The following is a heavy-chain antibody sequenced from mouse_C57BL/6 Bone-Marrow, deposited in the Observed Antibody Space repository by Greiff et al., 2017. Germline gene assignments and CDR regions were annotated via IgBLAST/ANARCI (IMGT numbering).Heavy chain of an antibody. CDR1: GYTFTNYW. Sequence: QVQLKESGAELVRPGTSVKMSCKASGYTFTNYWIGWAKQRPGHGLEWIGDIYPGGGYTNYNEKFKGKATLTADKSSSTDYMQFSSLTSEDSAIYDCATTVVGSHWYFDVWGTGTTVTVSS. V-gene: IGHV1-63*01. D-gene: IGHD1-1*01. CDR3: ATTVVGSHWYFDV. CDR2: IYPGGGYT. J-gene: IGHJ1*03.